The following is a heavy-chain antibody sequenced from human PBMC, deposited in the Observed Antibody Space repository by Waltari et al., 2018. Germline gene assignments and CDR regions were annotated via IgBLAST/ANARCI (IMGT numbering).Heavy chain of an antibody. Sequence: QVQLVESGGGVVQPGGSLRLSCAASGFTFSSYGMHWVRQAPGKGLEWVAFIRYDGSNKYYADSVKGRFTISRDNSKNTLYLQMNSLRAEDTAVYYCAKVPAATYYYFDYWGQGTLVTVSS. J-gene: IGHJ4*02. CDR2: IRYDGSNK. CDR1: GFTFSSYG. D-gene: IGHD2-2*01. CDR3: AKVPAATYYYFDY. V-gene: IGHV3-30*02.